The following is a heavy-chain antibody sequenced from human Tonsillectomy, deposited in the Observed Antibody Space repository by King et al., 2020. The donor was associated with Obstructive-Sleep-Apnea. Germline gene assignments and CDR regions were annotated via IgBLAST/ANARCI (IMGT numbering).Heavy chain of an antibody. J-gene: IGHJ4*02. CDR1: GFTFSDYW. CDR2: IKQDGSEK. V-gene: IGHV3-7*01. CDR3: AKGSYRHDY. D-gene: IGHD3-16*02. Sequence: VQLVEAGGGLVQSGGSLRLSCAASGFTFSDYWMTLVRQAPGKGLEWVANIKQDGSEKYYVDSVKGRFTISRDNADNSLSLQMDRLRAEDTAVYYCAKGSYRHDYWGQGTLVTVSS.